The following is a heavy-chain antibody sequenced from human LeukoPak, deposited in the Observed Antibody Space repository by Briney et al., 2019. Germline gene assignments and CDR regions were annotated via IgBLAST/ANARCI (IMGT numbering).Heavy chain of an antibody. CDR1: GVIVSSNY. J-gene: IGHJ4*02. D-gene: IGHD2-15*01. V-gene: IGHV3-66*01. CDR3: ARGGTAPFDY. Sequence: GGSLRLSCAASGVIVSSNYMSWVRQAPGKRLEWIAVIYTGGSTYYADSVKGRFTISRDNSKNTLYLQMNSLRAEDTAVYYCARGGTAPFDYWGQGTLVTVSS. CDR2: IYTGGST.